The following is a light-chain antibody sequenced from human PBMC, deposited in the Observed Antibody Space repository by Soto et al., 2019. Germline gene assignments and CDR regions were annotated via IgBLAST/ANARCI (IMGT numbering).Light chain of an antibody. J-gene: IGKJ2*01. CDR1: QSVSSSS. CDR3: QQYGSSPPMYT. V-gene: IGKV3-20*01. CDR2: GAS. Sequence: EIVLTQSPGPLYLSPGERATLSCRASQSVSSSSLAWYQQKPGQAPRLLIYGASSRATGIPDRFSGSESGTAFTLTISRLEPEDFAVYYGQQYGSSPPMYTFGQGTKLEIK.